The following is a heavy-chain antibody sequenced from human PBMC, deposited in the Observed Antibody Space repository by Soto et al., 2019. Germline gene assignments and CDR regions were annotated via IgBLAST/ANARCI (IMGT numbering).Heavy chain of an antibody. CDR1: GGTFSIYA. J-gene: IGHJ6*02. CDR3: ARDDRQLAYQAYYYYYGMDV. Sequence: ASVKVSCKASGGTFSIYAINWVRQAPGQGHEWMGGIIPIFGTANYAQKFQGRVTITADESRSTAHKELSSLGSEDTAVYYCARDDRQLAYQAYYYYYGMDVWGQGTTVTFSS. D-gene: IGHD6-6*01. CDR2: IIPIFGTA. V-gene: IGHV1-69*13.